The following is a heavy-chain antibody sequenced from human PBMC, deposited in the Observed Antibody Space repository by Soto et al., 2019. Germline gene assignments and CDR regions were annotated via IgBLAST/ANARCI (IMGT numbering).Heavy chain of an antibody. J-gene: IGHJ4*02. CDR1: GASISGYH. Sequence: QVQLQESGPGLVKPSETLSLTCTVSGASISGYHWGWIRQPPGKGLEWIGYLYSTGSTHYNPSLKSRVTMSVDTSKNQFSLKLNSVTAADTAVYYCARGFAIGWYTYFFDLWGQGPLVTVSS. D-gene: IGHD6-19*01. V-gene: IGHV4-4*08. CDR2: LYSTGST. CDR3: ARGFAIGWYTYFFDL.